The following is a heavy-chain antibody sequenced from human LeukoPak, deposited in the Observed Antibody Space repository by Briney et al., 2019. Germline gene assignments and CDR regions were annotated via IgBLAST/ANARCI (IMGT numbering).Heavy chain of an antibody. CDR3: ARAWGSPYYFDH. Sequence: ASVKVSCKASGYSFTGYFLHWVRQAPGQGLEWMGWINPNNGLTNYTQKFKGRVTMTRDTSSATGYMELNRLTSDDTAVFYCARAWGSPYYFDHWGQGTLVTVSS. CDR2: INPNNGLT. CDR1: GYSFTGYF. V-gene: IGHV1-2*02. J-gene: IGHJ4*02. D-gene: IGHD3-16*01.